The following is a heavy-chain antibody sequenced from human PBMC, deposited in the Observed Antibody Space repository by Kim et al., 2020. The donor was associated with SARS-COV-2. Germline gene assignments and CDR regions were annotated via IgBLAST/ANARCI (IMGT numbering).Heavy chain of an antibody. CDR2: ISSSSNTV. D-gene: IGHD3-10*01. Sequence: GGSLRLSCTVSGFNFNSYSKNWVRQAPGKGREWVSYISSSSNTVYYEGSVRGRFTISRDNAKNSLFLQMNSLRDEDTAVYYCARCPLSMTMVRGMITTTLLYYYNMDAWGQGTTVTVSS. J-gene: IGHJ6*01. CDR1: GFNFNSYS. V-gene: IGHV3-48*02. CDR3: ARCPLSMTMVRGMITTTLLYYYNMDA.